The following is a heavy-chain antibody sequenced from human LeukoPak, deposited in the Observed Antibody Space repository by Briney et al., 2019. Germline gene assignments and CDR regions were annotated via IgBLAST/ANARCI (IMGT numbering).Heavy chain of an antibody. CDR2: IYSGDRT. V-gene: IGHV3-66*01. Sequence: GGSLRLSCVASGFSVSDIYMNWVRQAPGKGLEWLSVIYSGDRTYYADSVKDRFTISRDISKNTVYLQMNNLRAEDTAVYYCARDRKYGMEVWGQGTTVTVSS. J-gene: IGHJ6*02. CDR3: ARDRKYGMEV. CDR1: GFSVSDIY. D-gene: IGHD2/OR15-2a*01.